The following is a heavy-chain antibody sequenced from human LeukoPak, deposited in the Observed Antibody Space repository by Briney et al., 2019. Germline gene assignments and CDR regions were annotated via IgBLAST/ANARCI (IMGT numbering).Heavy chain of an antibody. Sequence: ASVKVSCKASGYTFTSYGISWVRQAPGQGLEWMGWISAYNGNTKYAQKLQDRVTMTTDTSTSTAYLYLRNLRSDDTAVYYCVRLPLGYCSSTSCLDWGQGTLVTVSS. CDR3: VRLPLGYCSSTSCLD. CDR1: GYTFTSYG. D-gene: IGHD2-2*01. V-gene: IGHV1-18*01. J-gene: IGHJ4*02. CDR2: ISAYNGNT.